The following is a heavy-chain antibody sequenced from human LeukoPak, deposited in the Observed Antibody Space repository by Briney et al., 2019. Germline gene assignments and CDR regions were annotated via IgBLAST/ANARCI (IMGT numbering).Heavy chain of an antibody. CDR3: TKPSSLYSSSWLSVY. CDR1: GFTFSSYA. V-gene: IGHV3-23*01. J-gene: IGHJ4*02. D-gene: IGHD6-13*01. CDR2: ISGGGTNT. Sequence: LTGGSLRLSCAASGFTFSSYAMSWVRQAPGKGLEWLSAISGGGTNTYYADSVKGRFTISRDNSKNTLYLQMNSLRAEDTAVYYCTKPSSLYSSSWLSVYWGQGTLVTVSS.